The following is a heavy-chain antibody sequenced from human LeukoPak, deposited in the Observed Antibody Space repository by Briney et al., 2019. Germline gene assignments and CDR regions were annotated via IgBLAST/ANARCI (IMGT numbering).Heavy chain of an antibody. CDR1: GGSISSSNW. CDR2: IYHSGST. Sequence: SGTLSLTCVVSGGSISSSNWWSWVRQPPGKGLEWIGEIYHSGSTNYNPSLKSRVTISVDTSRNQFSLKLSSVTAADTAVYYCARSRSGYSYDHAAFEIWGQGTMVTVSS. J-gene: IGHJ3*02. CDR3: ARSRSGYSYDHAAFEI. D-gene: IGHD5-18*01. V-gene: IGHV4-4*02.